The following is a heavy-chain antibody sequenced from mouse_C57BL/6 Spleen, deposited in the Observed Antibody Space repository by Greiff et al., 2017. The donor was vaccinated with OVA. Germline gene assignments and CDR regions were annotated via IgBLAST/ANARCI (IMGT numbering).Heavy chain of an antibody. CDR1: GYTFTSYW. V-gene: IGHV1-64*01. Sequence: VQLQQSGAELVKPGASVKLSCKASGYTFTSYWMHWVKQRPGQGLEWIGMIHPNSGSTNYNEKFKSKATLTVDKSSSTAYMQLSSLTSEDSAVYYCARDYYGSPFAYWGQGTLVTVSA. D-gene: IGHD1-1*01. CDR3: ARDYYGSPFAY. CDR2: IHPNSGST. J-gene: IGHJ3*01.